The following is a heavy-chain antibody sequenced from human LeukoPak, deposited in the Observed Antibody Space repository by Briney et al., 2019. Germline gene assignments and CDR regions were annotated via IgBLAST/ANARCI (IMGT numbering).Heavy chain of an antibody. CDR3: ARQTSSSSYYYYYYYMDV. CDR1: GYSISSGYY. Sequence: SETLSLTCAVSGYSISSGYYWGWIRQPPGRGLEWVGSIYHSGSTYYNPSLKSRVTISVDTSKNQFSLKLSSVTAADTAVYYCARQTSSSSYYYYYYYMDVWGKGTTVTVSS. D-gene: IGHD6-6*01. CDR2: IYHSGST. V-gene: IGHV4-38-2*01. J-gene: IGHJ6*03.